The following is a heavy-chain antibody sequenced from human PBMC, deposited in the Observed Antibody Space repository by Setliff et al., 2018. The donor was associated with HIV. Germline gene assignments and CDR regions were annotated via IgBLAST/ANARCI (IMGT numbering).Heavy chain of an antibody. CDR2: IYPTDSDT. Sequence: PGESLKISCEASGYSFTTYWIDWVRQMPGKGLEWMGTIYPTDSDTKYNPSFQGRVSISADRSIGTAYLQWSSLTASDTAIYYCAKRRRAPGTADLEAFWGQGTL. CDR1: GYSFTTYW. D-gene: IGHD2-21*02. V-gene: IGHV5-51*01. CDR3: AKRRRAPGTADLEAF. J-gene: IGHJ4*02.